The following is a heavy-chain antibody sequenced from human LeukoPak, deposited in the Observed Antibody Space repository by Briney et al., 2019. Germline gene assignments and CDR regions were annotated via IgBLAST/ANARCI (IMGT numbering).Heavy chain of an antibody. CDR1: GFTFSSYG. J-gene: IGHJ4*02. CDR2: ISYDGSNK. Sequence: GGSLRLSCAASGFTFSSYGMHWVRQAPGKGLEWVAVISYDGSNKYYADSVKGRFTLSRDYPKNTLYLQMNSLRAEDTAVYFCAKYSGSYYYPPNWDSWGQGTLVTVSS. D-gene: IGHD1-26*01. CDR3: AKYSGSYYYPPNWDS. V-gene: IGHV3-30*18.